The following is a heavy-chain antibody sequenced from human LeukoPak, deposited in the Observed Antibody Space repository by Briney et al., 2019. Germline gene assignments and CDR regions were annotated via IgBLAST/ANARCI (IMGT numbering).Heavy chain of an antibody. Sequence: ASVKVSCKASGYTFTSYYMHWVRQAPGQGLEWMGIINPSGGSTSYAQKFQGRVTMTRDMSTSTVYMELSSLRPEDTAVYYCARDSPYRGGRFGSWDYWGQGTLVTVSS. D-gene: IGHD2-21*01. CDR2: INPSGGST. J-gene: IGHJ4*02. CDR1: GYTFTSYY. V-gene: IGHV1-46*01. CDR3: ARDSPYRGGRFGSWDY.